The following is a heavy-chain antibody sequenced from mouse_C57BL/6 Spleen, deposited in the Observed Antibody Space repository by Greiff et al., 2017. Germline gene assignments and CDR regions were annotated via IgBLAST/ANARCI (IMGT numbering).Heavy chain of an antibody. Sequence: QVQLQQSGAELARPGASVKLSCKASGYTFTSYGISWVKQRTGQGLEWIGEIYPRSGNTYYNEKFKGKATLTADKSSSTAYMELRSLTSEDSAVYFCARGIITTVVAPYAMDYWGQGTSVTVSS. V-gene: IGHV1-81*01. J-gene: IGHJ4*01. D-gene: IGHD1-1*01. CDR1: GYTFTSYG. CDR3: ARGIITTVVAPYAMDY. CDR2: IYPRSGNT.